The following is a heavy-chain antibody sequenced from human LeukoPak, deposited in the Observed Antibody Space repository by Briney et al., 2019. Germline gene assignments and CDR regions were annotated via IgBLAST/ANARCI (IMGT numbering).Heavy chain of an antibody. CDR1: GNSISSGYY. J-gene: IGHJ6*03. V-gene: IGHV4-38-2*02. Sequence: PSETLSLTCTVSGNSISSGYYWGWIRQPPGKGLEWIGSIYHSGRTYYNPSLKSRVTISVDTSKNQFSLKLSSVTAADTAVYYCARQRGSSYYYYMDVWGKGTTVTISS. CDR2: IYHSGRT. D-gene: IGHD3-16*01. CDR3: ARQRGSSYYYYMDV.